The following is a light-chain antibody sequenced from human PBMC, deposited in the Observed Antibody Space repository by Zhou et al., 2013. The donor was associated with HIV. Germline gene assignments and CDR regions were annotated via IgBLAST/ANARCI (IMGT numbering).Light chain of an antibody. CDR2: KAS. J-gene: IGKJ5*01. CDR1: QNINSW. Sequence: DIQMTQSPSTLSASVGDRVTITCRASQNINSWLAWYQQEPGKAPNLLIYKASNLQSGVPSRFSGSGSGTEFSLTITSLQPDDFATYYCQQNSLSPITFGQGTRLQI. CDR3: QQNSLSPIT. V-gene: IGKV1-5*03.